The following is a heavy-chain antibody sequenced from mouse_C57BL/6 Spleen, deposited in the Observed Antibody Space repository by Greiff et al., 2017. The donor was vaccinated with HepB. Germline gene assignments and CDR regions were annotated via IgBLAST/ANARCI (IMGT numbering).Heavy chain of an antibody. D-gene: IGHD3-3*01. V-gene: IGHV1-64*01. CDR3: ARSMLGPFDY. J-gene: IGHJ2*01. CDR2: IHPNSGST. CDR1: GYTFTSYW. Sequence: QVQLQQPGAELVKPGASVTLSCKASGYTFTSYWMHWVKQRPGQGLEWIGMIHPNSGSTNYNEKCKSKATVTVDKSSSTAYMQLSRLTSEDSAVYYCARSMLGPFDYWGQGTTRTVSS.